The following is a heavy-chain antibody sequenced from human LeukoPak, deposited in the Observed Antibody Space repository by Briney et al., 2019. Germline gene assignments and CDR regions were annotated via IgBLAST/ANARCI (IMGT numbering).Heavy chain of an antibody. CDR3: ARGGSYLHY. CDR2: TSSSVSII. J-gene: IGHJ4*02. V-gene: IGHV3-48*03. D-gene: IGHD3-10*01. CDR1: GFTFRRYE. Sequence: PGGSLRLSCSAPGFTFRRYEMNLVLPAAGEGLERVSYTSSSVSIIYYADSVKGRFTISRDNAKNSLYLQMNSLRAEDTAVYYCARGGSYLHYWGQGTLVTVSS.